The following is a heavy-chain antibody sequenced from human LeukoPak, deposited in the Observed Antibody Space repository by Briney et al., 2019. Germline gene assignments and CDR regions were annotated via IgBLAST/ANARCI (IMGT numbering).Heavy chain of an antibody. CDR1: GFTFSDYD. J-gene: IGHJ6*02. Sequence: GGSLRLPCAASGFTFSDYDMHWVRHTTGKGLEWVSAIGTAGDTYYLGSVKGRFTISRENAKNSLYLQMNSLRDGDTAVYYSTKASSWHYGVDVWGQGTTVTVSS. CDR2: IGTAGDT. D-gene: IGHD6-13*01. V-gene: IGHV3-13*01. CDR3: TKASSWHYGVDV.